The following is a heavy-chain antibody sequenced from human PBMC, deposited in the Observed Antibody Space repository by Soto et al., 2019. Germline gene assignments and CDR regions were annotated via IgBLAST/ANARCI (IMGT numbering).Heavy chain of an antibody. D-gene: IGHD6-19*01. V-gene: IGHV3-23*01. CDR2: ISGSGNT. CDR1: GFTFSRYG. Sequence: GGSLRLSCAASGFTFSRYGMGWVRQAPGKGLEWVSGISGSGNTYGADSVKGRFTISRDNSKNTLYLEMNSLRAEDTAIYYCAKDPMGSGFFRFADRGQGPLAPVSS. CDR3: AKDPMGSGFFRFAD. J-gene: IGHJ4*02.